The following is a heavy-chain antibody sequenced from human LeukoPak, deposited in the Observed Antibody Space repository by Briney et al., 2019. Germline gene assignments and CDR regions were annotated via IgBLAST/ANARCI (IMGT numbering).Heavy chain of an antibody. D-gene: IGHD3-9*01. CDR2: IIPIFGTA. J-gene: IGHJ6*02. V-gene: IGHV1-69*13. CDR1: GGTFSSYA. CDR3: AREERYYDILTTNYYYGMDV. Sequence: SVKVSCKASGGTFSSYAISWVRQAPGQGLEWMGGIIPIFGTANYAQKFQGRVTITADESTSAAYMELSSLRSEDTAVYYCAREERYYDILTTNYYYGMDVWGQGTTVTVSS.